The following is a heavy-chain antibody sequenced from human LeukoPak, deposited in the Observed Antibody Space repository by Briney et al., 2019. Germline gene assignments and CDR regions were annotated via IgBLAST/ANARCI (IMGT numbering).Heavy chain of an antibody. CDR1: GFTFSSYA. J-gene: IGHJ4*02. CDR2: IRHDGSNE. CDR3: AKEQSAYSYGYRYFDY. Sequence: GGSLRLSCAASGFTFSSYAMHWVRQAPGKGLEWVAFIRHDGSNEYYADSVKGRFTISRDNSKNTLYLQMNSLRAEDTAIYYCAKEQSAYSYGYRYFDYWGQGTLVTVSS. V-gene: IGHV3-30*02. D-gene: IGHD5-18*01.